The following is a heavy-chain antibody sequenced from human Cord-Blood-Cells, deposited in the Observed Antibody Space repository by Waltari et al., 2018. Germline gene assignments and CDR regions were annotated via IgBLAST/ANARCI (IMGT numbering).Heavy chain of an antibody. Sequence: QVQLQQWGAGLLKPSETLSLTCAVYGGSFSGYYWSWIRQPPGKGLEWIGEINHSGSTNCNPSLKSRVTISVDTSKNQFSLKLSSVTAADTAVYYCARISVDIVATNDYWGQGTLVTVSS. CDR3: ARISVDIVATNDY. D-gene: IGHD5-12*01. V-gene: IGHV4-34*01. J-gene: IGHJ4*02. CDR1: GGSFSGYY. CDR2: INHSGST.